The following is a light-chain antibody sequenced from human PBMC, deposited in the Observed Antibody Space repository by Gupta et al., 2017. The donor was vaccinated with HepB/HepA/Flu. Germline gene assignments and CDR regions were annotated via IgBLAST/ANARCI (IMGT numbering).Light chain of an antibody. CDR3: ATGDASLNGVV. J-gene: IGLJ2*01. CDR2: SNE. V-gene: IGLV1-44*01. Sequence: QSVLTPPPSASGPPGQRVTISCSGSSSNIGSNTVNWYQQLPGTAPKLIIYSNEKRPSGVPDRFSGSESGTSASLAISGLQAEDEADYYCATGDASLNGVVFGGGTKLTVL. CDR1: SSNIGSNT.